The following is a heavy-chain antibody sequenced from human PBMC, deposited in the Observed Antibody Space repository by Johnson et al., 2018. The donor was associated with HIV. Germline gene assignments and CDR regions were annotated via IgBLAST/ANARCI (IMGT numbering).Heavy chain of an antibody. D-gene: IGHD3/OR15-3a*01. J-gene: IGHJ3*02. CDR1: GFTFSGSA. CDR2: IRSKADGETT. Sequence: VQLVESGGGLVQPGGSLKLSCAASGFTFSGSAMHWVRQASGKGLEWVGRIRSKADGETTDLAAPVKGRFIISRDDSRSMMYLEMNSLKTEDTGVYYCHDCWTGQGVDIWGQGTVVTVSS. CDR3: HDCWTGQGVDI. V-gene: IGHV3-73*02.